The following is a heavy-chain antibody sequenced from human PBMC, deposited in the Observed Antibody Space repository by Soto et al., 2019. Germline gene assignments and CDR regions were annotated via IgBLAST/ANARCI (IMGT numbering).Heavy chain of an antibody. J-gene: IGHJ3*02. CDR3: APQRGYYYGSGSYMADAFDI. CDR1: GFTFSSYA. D-gene: IGHD3-10*01. Sequence: GGSLRLSCAASGFTFSSYAMSWVRQAPGKGLEWVSAISGSGGSTYYADSVKGRFTISRDNSKNTLYLQMNSLRAEDTAVYYCAPQRGYYYGSGSYMADAFDIWGQGTMVTVSS. CDR2: ISGSGGST. V-gene: IGHV3-23*01.